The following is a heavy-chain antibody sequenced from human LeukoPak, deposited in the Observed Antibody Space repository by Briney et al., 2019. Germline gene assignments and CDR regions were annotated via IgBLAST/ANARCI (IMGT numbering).Heavy chain of an antibody. J-gene: IGHJ3*02. CDR3: ARVPPIENSSSWARVDAFDI. CDR1: GGSISSGTYY. Sequence: ASETLSLTCTVSGGSISSGTYYWSWIRQPPGMGLEWIGYIYHSGSTYYNPSLRSRVTISVDRSKNQFSLKLSSVTAADTAVYYCARVPPIENSSSWARVDAFDIWGQGTMVTVSS. CDR2: IYHSGST. D-gene: IGHD6-13*01. V-gene: IGHV4-30-2*01.